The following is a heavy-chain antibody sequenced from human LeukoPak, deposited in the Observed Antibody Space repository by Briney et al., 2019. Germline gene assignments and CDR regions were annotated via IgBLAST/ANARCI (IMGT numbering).Heavy chain of an antibody. CDR1: GFTFSSYA. D-gene: IGHD6-13*01. Sequence: GGSLRLSCAASGFTFSSYAMSWVRQAPGKGLEWVSAISGSGGSTYYADSVKGRFTISGDNSKNTLYLQMNSLRAEDTAVYYCAKMAAAGREIPLVDYWGQGTLVTVSS. J-gene: IGHJ4*02. V-gene: IGHV3-23*01. CDR2: ISGSGGST. CDR3: AKMAAAGREIPLVDY.